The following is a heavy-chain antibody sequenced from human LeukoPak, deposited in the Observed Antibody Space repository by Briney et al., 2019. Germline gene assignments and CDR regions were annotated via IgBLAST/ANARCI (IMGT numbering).Heavy chain of an antibody. CDR3: AKGRDDYVWGSYRFFLLLDY. CDR2: INARATSP. J-gene: IGHJ4*02. D-gene: IGHD3-16*02. CDR1: GFTFSNYA. V-gene: IGHV3-23*01. Sequence: PGGSLRLSCAASGFTFSNYAMSWVRQAPGKGLEWLASINARATSPYYADSVKGRFTISRDNSKNTLYLQMNSLRAEDTAVYYCAKGRDDYVWGSYRFFLLLDYWDQGTLVTVSS.